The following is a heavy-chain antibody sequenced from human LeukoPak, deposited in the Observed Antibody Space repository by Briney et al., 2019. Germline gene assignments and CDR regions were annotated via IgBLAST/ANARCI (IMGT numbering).Heavy chain of an antibody. CDR1: GFTFSSYA. CDR2: ISGSGGST. CDR3: AKERGYQLQPLDY. Sequence: GGSLRLSCAASGFTFSSYAMSWVRQAPGKGLEWVSAISGSGGSTYYADSVKGRFTISRDNPRNTLYLQMNSLRAEDTAVYYCAKERGYQLQPLDYWGQGTLVTVSS. J-gene: IGHJ4*02. V-gene: IGHV3-23*01. D-gene: IGHD2-2*01.